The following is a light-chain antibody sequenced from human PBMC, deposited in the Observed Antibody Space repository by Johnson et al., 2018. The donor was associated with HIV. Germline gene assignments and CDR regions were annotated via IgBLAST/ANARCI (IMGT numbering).Light chain of an antibody. CDR3: GTWDTSLTTGGV. CDR2: KNN. Sequence: QSVLTQPPSVSAAPGQKVTISCSGSSPNIGNNYVSWYQELPGTALKLLIYKNNNRPSGIPDRFSGSKSGTSATLVITGLQTGDEADYYCGTWDTSLTTGGVFGTGTKVTVL. V-gene: IGLV1-51*02. CDR1: SPNIGNNY. J-gene: IGLJ1*01.